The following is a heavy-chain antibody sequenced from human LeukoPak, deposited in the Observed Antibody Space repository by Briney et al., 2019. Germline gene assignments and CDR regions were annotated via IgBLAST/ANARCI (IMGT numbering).Heavy chain of an antibody. CDR1: GFTFRPYA. V-gene: IGHV3-23*01. D-gene: IGHD6-19*01. CDR3: AKEGWYEDFDY. Sequence: GGSLRLSCAASGFTFRPYAMSWVRQAPGKGLEGVSGISDSVGSTYYADSVKGRFTISRDNSKNTLYLQMNSLRAEDTAVYYCAKEGWYEDFDYWGQGTLVTVSS. J-gene: IGHJ4*02. CDR2: ISDSVGST.